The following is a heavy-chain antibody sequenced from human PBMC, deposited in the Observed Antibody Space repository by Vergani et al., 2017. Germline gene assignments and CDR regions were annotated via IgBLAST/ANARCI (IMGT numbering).Heavy chain of an antibody. J-gene: IGHJ6*02. D-gene: IGHD1-1*01. Sequence: EVQLVESGGGLIQPGGSLRLSCAASGFTFRNYWMTWVRQAPGKGLEWVANIKEDGSEKYYVDSLKGRFTISRDNAKKSMYLQMNSLRVEDTAVYYGARVNNWRSDTTGWVYFYYGMDVWGQGTTVTVFS. CDR3: ARVNNWRSDTTGWVYFYYGMDV. V-gene: IGHV3-7*01. CDR1: GFTFRNYW. CDR2: IKEDGSEK.